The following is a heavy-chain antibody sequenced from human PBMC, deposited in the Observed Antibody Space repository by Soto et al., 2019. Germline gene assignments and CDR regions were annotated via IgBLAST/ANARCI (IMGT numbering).Heavy chain of an antibody. CDR1: GYIFNHYG. CDR2: INPNSGGT. D-gene: IGHD2-15*01. V-gene: IGHV1-2*02. Sequence: ASVKVSCKASGYIFNHYGINWVRQAPGQGLEWMGWINPNSGGTNYAQKCQGRVTMTRDTSISTAYMELSRLRSDDTAVYYCARDLVVVAATAHFDYWGQGTLVTVSS. J-gene: IGHJ4*02. CDR3: ARDLVVVAATAHFDY.